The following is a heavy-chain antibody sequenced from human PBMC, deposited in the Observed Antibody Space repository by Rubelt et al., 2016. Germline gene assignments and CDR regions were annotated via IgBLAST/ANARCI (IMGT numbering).Heavy chain of an antibody. D-gene: IGHD2-2*01. J-gene: IGHJ4*02. V-gene: IGHV3-33*01. CDR1: FNDYG. CDR3: ARDGAAAAMDLDC. CDR2: IWHDDESDK. Sequence: FNDYGMHWVRQAPGRGFEWVAVIWHDDESDKYYADSVEGRFTISRDNAKNSLYLQMNSPRAEDAAIYYCARDGAAAAMDLDCWGQGTLVTVSS.